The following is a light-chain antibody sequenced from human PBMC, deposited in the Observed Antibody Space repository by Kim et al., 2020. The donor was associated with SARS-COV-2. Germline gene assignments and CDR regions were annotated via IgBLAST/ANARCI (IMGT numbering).Light chain of an antibody. Sequence: QSALTQPASVSGSPGQSITISCTGTSSDVGDYNYVSWYQQHPGKAPKLMIYDVTNRPSGVSNRFSGSKSGNTASLTISGLQAEDKADYYCSSYSSSSTLVFGGGTQLTVL. V-gene: IGLV2-14*03. CDR3: SSYSSSSTLV. CDR1: SSDVGDYNY. J-gene: IGLJ2*01. CDR2: DVT.